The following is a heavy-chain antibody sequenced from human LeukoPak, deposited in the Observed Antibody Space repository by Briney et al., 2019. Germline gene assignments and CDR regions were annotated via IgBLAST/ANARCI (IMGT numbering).Heavy chain of an antibody. CDR3: AIDWVS. V-gene: IGHV3-53*01. Sequence: QVGGSLRLSCVVSGFTFSDHYMEWVRQAPGKGLEWVSVIYSGGSTYYADSVKGRFTISRDNSKNTLYLQMNSLRAEDTAVYYCAIDWVSWGQGTLVTVSS. CDR2: IYSGGST. CDR1: GFTFSDHY. J-gene: IGHJ5*02. D-gene: IGHD2-21*01.